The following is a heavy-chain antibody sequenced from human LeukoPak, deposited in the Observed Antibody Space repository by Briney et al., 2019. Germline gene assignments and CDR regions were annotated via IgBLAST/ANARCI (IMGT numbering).Heavy chain of an antibody. CDR1: GFTFSTFA. V-gene: IGHV3-23*01. Sequence: GGSLRLSCAASGFTFSTFAMIWVHQPPGKGLERVSSIFPSGGEIHYADSVRGRFTISRDNSKSTLSLQMNSLRAEDTAIYYCATYRQVLLPFESWGQGTLVTVSS. J-gene: IGHJ4*02. CDR2: IFPSGGEI. CDR3: ATYRQVLLPFES. D-gene: IGHD2-8*02.